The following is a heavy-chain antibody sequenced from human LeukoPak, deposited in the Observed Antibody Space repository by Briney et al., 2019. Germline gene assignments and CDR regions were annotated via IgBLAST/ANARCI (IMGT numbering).Heavy chain of an antibody. CDR3: ARLRRSHADF. CDR1: GGSISSSTYY. V-gene: IGHV4-39*01. J-gene: IGHJ4*02. CDR2: IYYSVNT. Sequence: PSETLSLTCTVSGGSISSSTYYWGWIRQHPGKGLEWIGTIYYSVNTYYNPSLKSRLTISIDTSKNQFSLKLSSLTATDTAVYYCARLRRSHADFWGQGTLVTVSS. D-gene: IGHD6-13*01.